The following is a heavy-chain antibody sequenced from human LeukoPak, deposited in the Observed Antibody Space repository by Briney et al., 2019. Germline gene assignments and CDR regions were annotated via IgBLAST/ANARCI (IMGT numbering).Heavy chain of an antibody. J-gene: IGHJ4*02. D-gene: IGHD6-19*01. CDR3: AKEIKLYSSDSNFDY. CDR2: INPSGGST. V-gene: IGHV1-46*01. CDR1: GYTFTSYF. Sequence: GASVKVSCKASGYTFTSYFMHWVRQAPGQGLEWMGIINPSGGSTSYAQKFQGRVTMTRDTSTSTVYMELSSLRSEDTAVYYCAKEIKLYSSDSNFDYWGQGTLVTVSS.